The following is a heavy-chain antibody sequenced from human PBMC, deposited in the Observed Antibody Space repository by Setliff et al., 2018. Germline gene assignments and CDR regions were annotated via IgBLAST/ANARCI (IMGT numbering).Heavy chain of an antibody. CDR2: TYYRGST. Sequence: LSLTCTVSGGSIRSSSYYWGWIRQPPGKGLEWIGSTYYRGSTYYNPSLKSRVTISVDTSKNQFSLKLSSVTAADTAVYYCARLDGAGLWSHYYYYYMDVWGKGTTGNVS. CDR3: ARLDGAGLWSHYYYYYMDV. CDR1: GGSIRSSSYY. V-gene: IGHV4-39*01. J-gene: IGHJ6*03. D-gene: IGHD5-18*01.